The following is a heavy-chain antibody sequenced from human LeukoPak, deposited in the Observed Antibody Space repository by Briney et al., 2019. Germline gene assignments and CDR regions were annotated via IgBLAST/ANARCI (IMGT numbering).Heavy chain of an antibody. V-gene: IGHV4-61*02. D-gene: IGHD3-3*01. Sequence: SETLSLTCTVSGGSISSGAYYYNWIRQPAGKGLEWIGRIYTSGSTNYNPSLKSRLNISVDTSKNQFSLKLSSVNAADTAVYYCARDVYDFRSGYYDWGPGTLVTVSS. CDR1: GGSISSGAYY. CDR3: ARDVYDFRSGYYD. CDR2: IYTSGST. J-gene: IGHJ4*02.